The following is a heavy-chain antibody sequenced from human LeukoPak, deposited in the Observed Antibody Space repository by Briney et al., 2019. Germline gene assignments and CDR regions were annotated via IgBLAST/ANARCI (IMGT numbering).Heavy chain of an antibody. Sequence: GGSLRLSCAASGFTFSNYAFHWVRQAPGKGLEWVSYISSSGSTIYYADSVKGRFTISRDNAKNSLYLQMNSLRAEDTAVYYCAPRIAADNDYWGQGTLVTVSS. D-gene: IGHD6-6*01. CDR3: APRIAADNDY. V-gene: IGHV3-48*03. CDR1: GFTFSNYA. CDR2: ISSSGSTI. J-gene: IGHJ4*02.